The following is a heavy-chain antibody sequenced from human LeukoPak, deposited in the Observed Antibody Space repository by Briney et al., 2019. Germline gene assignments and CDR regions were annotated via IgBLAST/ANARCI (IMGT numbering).Heavy chain of an antibody. V-gene: IGHV3-72*01. Sequence: PGGSLRLSCEVSGFSFSDYYMNWVRQAPGKGLEWVGLIRAKINSYTTEYAASVKGRFTISRDDSKNSLYLQMSSLKTGDTAVYFCAREYFYGKDVWGQGTTVTVSS. CDR3: AREYFYGKDV. CDR2: IRAKINSYTT. CDR1: GFSFSDYY. J-gene: IGHJ6*02.